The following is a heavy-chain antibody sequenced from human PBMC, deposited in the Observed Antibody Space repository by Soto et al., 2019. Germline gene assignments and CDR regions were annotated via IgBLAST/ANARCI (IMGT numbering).Heavy chain of an antibody. CDR2: INAYNGNT. D-gene: IGHD3-16*02. V-gene: IGHV1-18*01. CDR3: ARSYYDYVWGSYRSAHFDY. Sequence: GASVKVSCKASGYTFTSYGISWVRQAPGQGLEWMGWINAYNGNTNYAQKLQGRVTMTTDTSTSTAYMELRSLRSDDTAVYYCARSYYDYVWGSYRSAHFDYWGQGTLVTVSS. J-gene: IGHJ4*02. CDR1: GYTFTSYG.